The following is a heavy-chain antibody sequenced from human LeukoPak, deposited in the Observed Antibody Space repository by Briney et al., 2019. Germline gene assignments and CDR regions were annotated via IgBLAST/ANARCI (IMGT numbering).Heavy chain of an antibody. V-gene: IGHV4-34*01. CDR2: INHSGST. D-gene: IGHD5-18*01. Sequence: SETLSLTCAVYGGSFSGYYWSWIRQPPGKGLERIGEINHSGSTNYNPSLKSRVTISVDTSKNQFSLKLSSVTAADTAVYYCARGYSYGQRFDYWGQGTLVTVSS. J-gene: IGHJ4*02. CDR3: ARGYSYGQRFDY. CDR1: GGSFSGYY.